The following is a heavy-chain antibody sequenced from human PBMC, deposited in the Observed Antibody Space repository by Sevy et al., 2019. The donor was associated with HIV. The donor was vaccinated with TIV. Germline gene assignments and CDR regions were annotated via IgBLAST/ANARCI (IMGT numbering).Heavy chain of an antibody. Sequence: GGSLRLSCAASGFSFNTYGMHWVRQAPGKGLEWVAVIWYDGSNYADSVKGRFTISRDNSKNKLYLQMNSLRVEDTAVYYCAKSWGRICSGGNCVKGEYYYYGMDVWGQGTTVTVSS. J-gene: IGHJ6*02. D-gene: IGHD2-15*01. CDR2: IWYDGSN. CDR1: GFSFNTYG. CDR3: AKSWGRICSGGNCVKGEYYYYGMDV. V-gene: IGHV3-33*06.